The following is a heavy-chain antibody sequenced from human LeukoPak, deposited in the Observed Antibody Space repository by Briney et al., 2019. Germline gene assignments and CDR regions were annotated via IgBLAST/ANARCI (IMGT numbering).Heavy chain of an antibody. J-gene: IGHJ4*02. CDR1: GFTFSSYG. V-gene: IGHV3-30*03. CDR3: AARGSFDY. CDR2: ISYDGSNK. Sequence: HPGGSLRLSCAASGFTFSSYGMHWVRQAPGKGLEWVAVISYDGSNKYYADSVKGRFTISRDNSKNTLYLQMNSLRAEDTAVYYCAARGSFDYWGQGTLVTVSS.